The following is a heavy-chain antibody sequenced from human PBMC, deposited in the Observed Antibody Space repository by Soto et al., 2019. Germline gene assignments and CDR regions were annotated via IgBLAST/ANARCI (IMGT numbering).Heavy chain of an antibody. CDR2: IYWDDDK. Sequence: QITLKESGPALVKTTQPLTLTCTFSGLSLSTSGEAVGWIRQPPGKALEWLALIYWDDDKRYNPTLKTRLTITKDTSKNQVVLALTSMDPVDTATYYCAHYVSSSPAGGFDPWGQGILVTVSS. J-gene: IGHJ5*02. D-gene: IGHD3-10*02. V-gene: IGHV2-5*02. CDR3: AHYVSSSPAGGFDP. CDR1: GLSLSTSGEA.